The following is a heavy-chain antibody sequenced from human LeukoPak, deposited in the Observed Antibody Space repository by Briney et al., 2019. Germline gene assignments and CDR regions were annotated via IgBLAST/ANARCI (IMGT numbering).Heavy chain of an antibody. CDR1: GYTFTSYG. D-gene: IGHD3-3*01. J-gene: IGHJ6*04. Sequence: GASVKVSCKASGYTFTSYGISWVRQAPGQGLEWMGWISAHNGNTNYAQKLQGRVTMTTDTSTSTAYMELRSLRSDDTAVYYCARETYYDLYRVMDVWGKGTTVTVSS. V-gene: IGHV1-18*01. CDR3: ARETYYDLYRVMDV. CDR2: ISAHNGNT.